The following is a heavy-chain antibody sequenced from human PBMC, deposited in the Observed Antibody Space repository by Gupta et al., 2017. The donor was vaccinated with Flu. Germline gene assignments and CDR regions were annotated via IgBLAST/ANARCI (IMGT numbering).Heavy chain of an antibody. J-gene: IGHJ4*02. Sequence: EVQLLESGGGLVQPGGSLRLSCPASGFGFGKYAMSWVRQAPGKGLEWVSGISGSGDRSYYADSVKGRFTISRDNSKNTLYLQMNSLSVEETALYYCATSGGNCDTTSCWYDFDYWGQGALVTVSS. CDR2: ISGSGDRS. CDR3: ATSGGNCDTTSCWYDFDY. CDR1: GFGFGKYA. D-gene: IGHD2-2*01. V-gene: IGHV3-23*01.